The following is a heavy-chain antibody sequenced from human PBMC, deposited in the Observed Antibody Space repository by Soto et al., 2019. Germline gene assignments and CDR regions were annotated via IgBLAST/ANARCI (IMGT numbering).Heavy chain of an antibody. CDR1: GFTFSSYG. CDR2: IWYDGSNK. Sequence: QVQLVESGGGVVQPGRSLRLSCAASGFTFSSYGMHWVRQAPGKGLEWVAVIWYDGSNKYYADSVKGRFTISRDNSKNTLYLQMNNLRAEDTAVYYCARDGHSSSWYWFDPWGQGNLVTASS. V-gene: IGHV3-33*01. J-gene: IGHJ5*02. CDR3: ARDGHSSSWYWFDP. D-gene: IGHD6-13*01.